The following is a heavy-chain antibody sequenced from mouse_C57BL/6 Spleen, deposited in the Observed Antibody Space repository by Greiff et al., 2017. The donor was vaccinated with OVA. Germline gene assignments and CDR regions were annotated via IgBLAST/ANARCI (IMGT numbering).Heavy chain of an antibody. J-gene: IGHJ4*01. CDR3: ARQYSNYDAMDY. Sequence: DVHLVESGGDLVKPGGSLKLSCAASGFTFSSYGMSWVRQTPDKRLEWVATISSGGSYTYYPDSVKGRFTISRDNAKNTLYLQMSSLKSEDTAMYYCARQYSNYDAMDYWGQGTSVTVSS. D-gene: IGHD2-5*01. V-gene: IGHV5-6*01. CDR2: ISSGGSYT. CDR1: GFTFSSYG.